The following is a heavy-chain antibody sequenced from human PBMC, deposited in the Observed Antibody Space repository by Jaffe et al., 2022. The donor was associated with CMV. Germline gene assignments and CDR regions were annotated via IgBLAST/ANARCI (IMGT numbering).Heavy chain of an antibody. D-gene: IGHD5-18*01. CDR1: GYTFTGYY. CDR3: ARALKRGYSYGPQTLFDAFDI. V-gene: IGHV1-2*04. Sequence: QVQLVQSGAEVKKPGASVKVSCKASGYTFTGYYMHWVRQAPGQGLEWMGWINPNSGGTNYAQKFQGWVTMTRDTSISTAYMELSRLRSDDTAVYYCARALKRGYSYGPQTLFDAFDIWGQGTMVTVSS. J-gene: IGHJ3*02. CDR2: INPNSGGT.